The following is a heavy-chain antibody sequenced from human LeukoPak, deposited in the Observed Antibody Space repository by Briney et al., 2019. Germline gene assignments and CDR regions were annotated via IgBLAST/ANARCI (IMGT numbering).Heavy chain of an antibody. J-gene: IGHJ6*03. CDR2: IYHSGST. D-gene: IGHD6-25*01. CDR3: ARLEADYYYYMDV. V-gene: IGHV4-39*01. Sequence: SETLSLTCTVSGGSISSSNYYWDWIRQPPGKGLEWIGTIYHSGSTYYNPSLKSRVTVSVDTSKNQFSLKLSSVTAADTAVYYCARLEADYYYYMDVWGTGTTVTVSS. CDR1: GGSISSSNYY.